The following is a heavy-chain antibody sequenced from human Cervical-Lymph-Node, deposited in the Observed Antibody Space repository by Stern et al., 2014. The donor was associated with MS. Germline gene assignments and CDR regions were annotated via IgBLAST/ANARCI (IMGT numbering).Heavy chain of an antibody. J-gene: IGHJ4*02. CDR2: IWYDGSNP. Sequence: VQLGESGGGVVQPGRSLRLSCAASGFSFSRYAMHWVRQATGKGLEWVALIWYDGSNPYYADSVTGRFTISRDNFKNTLYLQMNSLRAEDTAVYYCASAYSSSHYYFDYWGQGTLVTVSS. CDR3: ASAYSSSHYYFDY. D-gene: IGHD6-13*01. CDR1: GFSFSRYA. V-gene: IGHV3-33*01.